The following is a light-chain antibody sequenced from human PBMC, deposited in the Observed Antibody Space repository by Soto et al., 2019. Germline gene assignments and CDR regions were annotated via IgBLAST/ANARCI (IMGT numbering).Light chain of an antibody. CDR3: GTWDTSLSAGV. CDR1: SSNIGAGYD. Sequence: QSVLTQPPSVSGAPGQRVTISCTGSSSNIGAGYDVHWYQQLPGTAPKLLIYGNSNRPSGVPDRFSGSKSGTSATLGITGLQPGDEADYYCGTWDTSLSAGVFGGGTKLTVL. V-gene: IGLV1-40*01. J-gene: IGLJ3*02. CDR2: GNS.